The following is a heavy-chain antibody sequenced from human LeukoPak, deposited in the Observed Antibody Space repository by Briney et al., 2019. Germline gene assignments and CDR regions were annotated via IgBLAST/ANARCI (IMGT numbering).Heavy chain of an antibody. CDR2: INHSGST. V-gene: IGHV4-34*01. D-gene: IGHD6-13*01. Sequence: PSETLSLTCAVYGGSFSGYYWSWIRQPPGKGLEWIGEINHSGSTNYNPSLKSRVTISVDTSKNQFSLKLSSVTAADTAVYYCARRRGASSSWYRDRQKNWFDPWGQGTLVTVSS. CDR1: GGSFSGYY. J-gene: IGHJ5*02. CDR3: ARRRGASSSWYRDRQKNWFDP.